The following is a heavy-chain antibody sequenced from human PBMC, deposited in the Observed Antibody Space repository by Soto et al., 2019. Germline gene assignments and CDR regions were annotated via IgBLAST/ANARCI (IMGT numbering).Heavy chain of an antibody. CDR2: IKSKTDGGTT. CDR3: TSRSPGSWHY. J-gene: IGHJ4*02. V-gene: IGHV3-15*07. D-gene: IGHD2-15*01. Sequence: GGSLRLSCAASGITFRKAWMNWVRQAPGKGLEWVGRIKSKTDGGTTDYAAPVKGRFTISRDDSKNTLYLQMNSLKTEDTAVYYCTSRSPGSWHYWGQGTLVTVSS. CDR1: GITFRKAW.